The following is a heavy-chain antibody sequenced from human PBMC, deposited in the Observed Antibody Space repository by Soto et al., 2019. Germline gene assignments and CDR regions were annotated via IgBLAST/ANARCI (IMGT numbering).Heavy chain of an antibody. CDR3: ARAPHSLLFGELEKGVGY. CDR2: ISGSNGDT. CDR1: DYTFTNVG. J-gene: IGHJ4*02. V-gene: IGHV1-18*01. D-gene: IGHD3-10*01. Sequence: QVQLVQSGAAVKKPGASVRVSCKAFDYTFTNVGISGVRQAPGRVLEWMGWISGSNGDTTYAQKFQGRVPMTTDTFTTSAYLELIRLKSEVTAVYSCARAPHSLLFGELEKGVGYWGQGTLVTVSS.